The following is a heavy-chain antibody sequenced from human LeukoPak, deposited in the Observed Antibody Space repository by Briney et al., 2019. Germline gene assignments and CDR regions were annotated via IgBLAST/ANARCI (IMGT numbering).Heavy chain of an antibody. Sequence: GGSLRLSCAPSGFTFSSYAMSWVRQAPGKGLEWVSAISGSGGSTHYADSVKGRFTISRDNSKNTLYLQMSSLRAEDTAVYYCAKFGYSSSWYDAFDIWGQGTMVTVSS. CDR3: AKFGYSSSWYDAFDI. CDR2: ISGSGGST. J-gene: IGHJ3*02. V-gene: IGHV3-23*01. CDR1: GFTFSSYA. D-gene: IGHD6-13*01.